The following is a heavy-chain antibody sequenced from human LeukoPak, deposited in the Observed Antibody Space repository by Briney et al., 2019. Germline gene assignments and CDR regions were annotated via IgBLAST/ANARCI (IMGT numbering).Heavy chain of an antibody. D-gene: IGHD2-2*01. CDR3: ERFMGPSCSSTSCQGYYYYYMDV. CDR1: GGSISSYY. J-gene: IGHJ6*03. V-gene: IGHV4-4*07. Sequence: SETLSLTCTVSGGSISSYYWSWIRQPAGKGLEWIGRIYTSGSTNYNPSLKSQVTISVDTSKNQFSLKLSSVTAADTEVYYCERFMGPSCSSTSCQGYYYYYMDVWGKGTTVTVSS. CDR2: IYTSGST.